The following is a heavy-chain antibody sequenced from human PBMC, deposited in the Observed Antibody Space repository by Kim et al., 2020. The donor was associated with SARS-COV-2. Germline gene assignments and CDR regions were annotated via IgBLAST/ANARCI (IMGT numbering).Heavy chain of an antibody. J-gene: IGHJ5*02. D-gene: IGHD3-22*01. CDR3: AKDRDTSGGFDP. V-gene: IGHV3-23*01. Sequence: SYAGSVKGRFTISRDNSKTTLYLQMNSLRAEDTAVYYCAKDRDTSGGFDPWGQGTLVTVSS.